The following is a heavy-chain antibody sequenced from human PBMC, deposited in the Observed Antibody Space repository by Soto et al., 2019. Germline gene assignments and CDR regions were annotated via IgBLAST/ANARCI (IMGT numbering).Heavy chain of an antibody. D-gene: IGHD5-18*01. J-gene: IGHJ5*02. Sequence: PSETLSLTCTVSGGSISSGNYYWSWIRQSPGKGLEWIGYIYSTGSSYYNPSLRSRVSMSVDTSKNQFSLNLSSVTAADTAVYFCARDGIQFWLSGRARFDPWGQGTLVTVSS. CDR1: GGSISSGNYY. CDR3: ARDGIQFWLSGRARFDP. V-gene: IGHV4-30-4*01. CDR2: IYSTGSS.